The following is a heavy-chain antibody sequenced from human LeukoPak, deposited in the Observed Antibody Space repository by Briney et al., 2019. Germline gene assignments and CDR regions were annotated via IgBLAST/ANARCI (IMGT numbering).Heavy chain of an antibody. CDR2: ISSSSSYI. Sequence: PGGSLRLSCAASGFTFSSYSMNWVRQAPGKGLEWVSSISSSSSYIYYADSVKGRFTISRDNAKNSLYLQMNSLRAEDTAVYYCARDYRDGYNSYSLLFDYWGQGTLVTVSS. D-gene: IGHD5-24*01. J-gene: IGHJ4*02. CDR1: GFTFSSYS. V-gene: IGHV3-21*01. CDR3: ARDYRDGYNSYSLLFDY.